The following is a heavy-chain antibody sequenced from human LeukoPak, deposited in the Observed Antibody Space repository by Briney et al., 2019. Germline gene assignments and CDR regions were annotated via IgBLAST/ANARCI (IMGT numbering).Heavy chain of an antibody. J-gene: IGHJ6*03. CDR3: AANGYYSIDV. D-gene: IGHD2-8*01. CDR1: GGSISSTNW. V-gene: IGHV4-4*02. Sequence: SETLSLTCAVSGGSISSTNWWSWVRQPPGKGLEWIGEIFHSGGTNYNPSLKSRISLSVDKSQNQFSLKLNSLTAADTAVYYCAANGYYSIDVWGKGTTVTASS. CDR2: IFHSGGT.